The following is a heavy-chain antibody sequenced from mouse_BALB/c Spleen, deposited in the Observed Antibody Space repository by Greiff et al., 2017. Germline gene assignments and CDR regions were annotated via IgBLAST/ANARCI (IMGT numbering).Heavy chain of an antibody. J-gene: IGHJ2*01. CDR1: GFTFSSYG. D-gene: IGHD1-1*01. CDR3: ARAHYYGSRGDY. Sequence: EVQLVESGGGLVQPGGSLKLSCAASGFTFSSYGMSWVRQTPDKRLELVATINSNGGSTYYPDSVKGRFTISRDNAKNTLYLQMSSLKSEDTAMYYCARAHYYGSRGDYWGQGTTLTVSS. V-gene: IGHV5-6-3*01. CDR2: INSNGGST.